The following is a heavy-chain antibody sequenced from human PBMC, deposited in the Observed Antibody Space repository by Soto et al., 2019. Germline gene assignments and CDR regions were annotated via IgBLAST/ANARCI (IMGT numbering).Heavy chain of an antibody. D-gene: IGHD1-26*01. Sequence: ASVKVSCKASGYTFTGYYIHWVRQAPGQGLEWVGEISPKSGGTRYAQKFQGRVTMTKDTSITTVYMELSNLSPDDTAVYYCGKGRSGEEGVFYWGQGTLVTVSS. V-gene: IGHV1-2*02. CDR1: GYTFTGYY. CDR3: GKGRSGEEGVFY. CDR2: ISPKSGGT. J-gene: IGHJ4*02.